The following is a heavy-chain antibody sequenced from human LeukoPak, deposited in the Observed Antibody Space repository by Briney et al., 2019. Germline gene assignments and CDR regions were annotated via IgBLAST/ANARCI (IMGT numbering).Heavy chain of an antibody. V-gene: IGHV3-30*18. Sequence: GRSLRLSCAASGLTFNRYAMHWVRQAPGKGLEWVAVISYDGSNKYYAGSVKGRFTISRDNSKNTLYLQMNSLRAEDTAVYYCAKLAPKVVTAVTFDYWGQGTLVTVSS. J-gene: IGHJ4*02. CDR2: ISYDGSNK. CDR3: AKLAPKVVTAVTFDY. CDR1: GLTFNRYA. D-gene: IGHD2-21*02.